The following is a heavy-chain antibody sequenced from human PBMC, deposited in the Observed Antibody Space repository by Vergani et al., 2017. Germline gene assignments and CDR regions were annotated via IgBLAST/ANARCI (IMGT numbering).Heavy chain of an antibody. V-gene: IGHV4-34*01. D-gene: IGHD3-3*01. CDR2: IDDKGKS. Sequence: QVQLHQWGAGLLKTSETLSLTCAVSGAAFNSYQWTWIRQSPGRGLEWIGEIDDKGKSICNPTLKSRVTISVDNSKRHFSLHVTYVTAADSAMYYCVRRDFWVGPRTFDFWGAGTPVTVSS. CDR3: VRRDFWVGPRTFDF. J-gene: IGHJ3*01. CDR1: GAAFNSYQ.